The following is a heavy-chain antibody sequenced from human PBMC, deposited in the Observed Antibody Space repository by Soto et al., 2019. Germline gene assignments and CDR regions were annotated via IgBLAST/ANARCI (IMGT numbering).Heavy chain of an antibody. Sequence: PGGSLRLSCAASGFTFSSYSMNWFRQAPGKGLEWVSSISSSSSYIYYADSVKGRFTISRDNAKNSLYLQMNSLRAEDTAVYYCARVPENIVVVPAFDPWGQGTLVTVSS. J-gene: IGHJ5*02. V-gene: IGHV3-21*01. CDR3: ARVPENIVVVPAFDP. CDR2: ISSSSSYI. CDR1: GFTFSSYS. D-gene: IGHD2-2*01.